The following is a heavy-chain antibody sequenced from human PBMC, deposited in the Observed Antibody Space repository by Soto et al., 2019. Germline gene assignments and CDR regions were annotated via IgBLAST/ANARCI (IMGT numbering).Heavy chain of an antibody. J-gene: IGHJ6*03. CDR1: GFTFTSSA. D-gene: IGHD2-2*01. CDR2: IVVGSGNT. CDR3: AADLRSSTSWYYYYYYMDV. V-gene: IGHV1-58*02. Sequence: ASVKVSCKASGFTFTSSAMQWVRQARGQRLEWIGWIVVGSGNTNYAQKFQERVTITRDMSTSTAYMELSSLRSEDTAVYYCAADLRSSTSWYYYYYYMDVWGKGTTVTVSS.